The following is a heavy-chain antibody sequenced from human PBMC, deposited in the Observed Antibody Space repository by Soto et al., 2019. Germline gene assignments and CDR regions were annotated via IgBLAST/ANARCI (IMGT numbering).Heavy chain of an antibody. CDR1: GFSLSTSGVG. Sequence: SGPTLVNPTQTLTLTCTFSGFSLSTSGVGVGWIRQPPGKGLEWIGTIFYSGSTYYNPSLKSRVTISVDTSKNQFSLRLISVTAADTALYYCARRYGWLYFDYWGQGSLVTVSS. CDR2: IFYSGST. J-gene: IGHJ4*02. V-gene: IGHV4-39*01. D-gene: IGHD6-19*01. CDR3: ARRYGWLYFDY.